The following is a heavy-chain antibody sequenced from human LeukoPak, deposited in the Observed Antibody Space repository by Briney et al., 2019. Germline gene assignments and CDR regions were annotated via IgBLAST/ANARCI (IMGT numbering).Heavy chain of an antibody. J-gene: IGHJ4*02. V-gene: IGHV3-15*01. CDR1: GFTFSNAW. CDR3: TTGGNYDFWSGYYNVDY. Sequence: GGSLRLSCAASGFTFSNAWMSWVRQAPGKGLEWVGRIKSKTDGGTTDYAAPVKGRFTISRDDSKNTLYLQMNSLETDDTAVYYCTTGGNYDFWSGYYNVDYWGQGTLVTVSS. CDR2: IKSKTDGGTT. D-gene: IGHD3-3*01.